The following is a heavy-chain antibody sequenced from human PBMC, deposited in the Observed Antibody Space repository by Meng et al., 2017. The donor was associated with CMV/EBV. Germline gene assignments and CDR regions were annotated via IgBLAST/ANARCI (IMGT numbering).Heavy chain of an antibody. D-gene: IGHD1-26*01. Sequence: GSLRLSCTVSGGSISSSSYYWGWIRQPPGKGLEWIGSIYYSGSTYYNPSLKSRVTISVDTSKNQFSLKLSSVTAADTAVYYCARVGSGSYVDYWGQGTLVTVSS. CDR2: IYYSGST. J-gene: IGHJ4*02. V-gene: IGHV4-39*07. CDR3: ARVGSGSYVDY. CDR1: GGSISSSSYY.